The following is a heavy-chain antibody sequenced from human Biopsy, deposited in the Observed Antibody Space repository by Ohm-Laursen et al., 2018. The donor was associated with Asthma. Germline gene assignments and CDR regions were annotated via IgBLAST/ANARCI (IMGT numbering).Heavy chain of an antibody. V-gene: IGHV4-31*03. D-gene: IGHD6-19*01. J-gene: IGHJ6*02. CDR3: ARDGSSVAGTPYGTDV. Sequence: TLSLTCTVSGGSISSGGYYWSWIRQHPGKGLEWIGYIYYSGSTYYNPSLESRVTISVDTSKNQFSLKLSSVTAADTAVYYCARDGSSVAGTPYGTDVWGQGTTVTVSS. CDR2: IYYSGST. CDR1: GGSISSGGYY.